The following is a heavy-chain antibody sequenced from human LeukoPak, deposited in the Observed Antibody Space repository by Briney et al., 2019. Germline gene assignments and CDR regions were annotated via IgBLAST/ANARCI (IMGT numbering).Heavy chain of an antibody. Sequence: GGSLRLSCAASGFTFSSYAMHWVRQAPGKGLEWVAVISYDGSNKYYADSVKGRFTISRDNAKKSLYLQMNSLRAEDTAVYHCARDGNYFDNGAYYDAFDIWGQGTMVAVSS. CDR2: ISYDGSNK. D-gene: IGHD3-22*01. CDR3: ARDGNYFDNGAYYDAFDI. CDR1: GFTFSSYA. V-gene: IGHV3-30-3*01. J-gene: IGHJ3*02.